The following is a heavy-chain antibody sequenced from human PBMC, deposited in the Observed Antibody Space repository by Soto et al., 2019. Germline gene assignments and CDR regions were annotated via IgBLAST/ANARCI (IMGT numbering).Heavy chain of an antibody. CDR2: FHYGGST. CDR1: GDSITTTTYY. Sequence: PSETLSLTCIVSGDSITTTTYYWGWIRQSPGKGLEWIGSFHYGGSTSYNPSLKSRVTIFVDTSKNQFSLIVSYVTAADTAVYYCAKYTSGTMRDYWGQGTRVTVSS. J-gene: IGHJ4*02. D-gene: IGHD5-18*01. V-gene: IGHV4-39*01. CDR3: AKYTSGTMRDY.